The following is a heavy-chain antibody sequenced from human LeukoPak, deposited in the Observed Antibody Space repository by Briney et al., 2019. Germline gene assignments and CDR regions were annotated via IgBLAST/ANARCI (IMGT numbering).Heavy chain of an antibody. Sequence: MASETLSLTCTVSGYPISSGYFWGWIRQPPGKGLEWIGSMYHSGSTYYNPSLKSRVTISVDMSKNQFSLKLSSVAAADTAVYYCAREPTYDFWSGYPFDYWGQGTLVTVSS. CDR1: GYPISSGYF. CDR2: MYHSGST. CDR3: AREPTYDFWSGYPFDY. J-gene: IGHJ4*02. V-gene: IGHV4-38-2*02. D-gene: IGHD3/OR15-3a*01.